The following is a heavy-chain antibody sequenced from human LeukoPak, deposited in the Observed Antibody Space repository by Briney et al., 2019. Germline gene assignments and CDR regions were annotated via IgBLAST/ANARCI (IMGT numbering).Heavy chain of an antibody. CDR2: LSKSGNT. V-gene: IGHV4-59*08. CDR3: ARQVRIVGYCTNGVCLGWFDP. J-gene: IGHJ5*02. CDR1: GGSISSYY. D-gene: IGHD2-8*01. Sequence: SETLSLTGTVSGGSISSYYWSWIRLPPGKGLEWIGYLSKSGNTNYSPSLKSRVTIFGDTSKNQFSLKLSSVTAADTAVYYCARQVRIVGYCTNGVCLGWFDPWGQGTLVTVSS.